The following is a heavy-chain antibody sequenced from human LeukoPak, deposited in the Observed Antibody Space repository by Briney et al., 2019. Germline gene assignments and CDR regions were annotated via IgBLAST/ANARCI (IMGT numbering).Heavy chain of an antibody. CDR3: ARQGAVADTYYYYALDV. D-gene: IGHD6-19*01. J-gene: IGHJ6*02. CDR1: GGSTSSYY. Sequence: PSETLSLTCTVSGGSTSSYYWSWIRQPPGKGLEWVGYIYYTGSTTYNPSLKSRVTISVDTSKDQFSLKLTSVTAADTAVYFCARQGAVADTYYYYALDVWGPGTTVAVSS. V-gene: IGHV4-59*08. CDR2: IYYTGST.